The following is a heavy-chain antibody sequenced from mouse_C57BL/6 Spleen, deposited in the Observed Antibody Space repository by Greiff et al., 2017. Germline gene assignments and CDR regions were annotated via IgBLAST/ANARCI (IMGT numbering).Heavy chain of an antibody. D-gene: IGHD2-4*01. CDR3: AGGDDYEGPHFDY. Sequence: VQLQQSGPVLVKPGASVKMSCKASGYTFTDYYMNWVKQSPGESLEWIGVINPYNGGTSYNQKFKGKATLTVDKSSSTAYMELNSLTSEDSAVYYCAGGDDYEGPHFDYWGQGTTLTVSS. V-gene: IGHV1-19*01. CDR2: INPYNGGT. J-gene: IGHJ2*01. CDR1: GYTFTDYY.